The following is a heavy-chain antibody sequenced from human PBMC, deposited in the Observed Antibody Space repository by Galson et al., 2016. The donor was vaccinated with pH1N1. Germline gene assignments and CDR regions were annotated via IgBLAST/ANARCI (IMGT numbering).Heavy chain of an antibody. CDR2: IYWDDDQ. D-gene: IGHD2-15*01. CDR3: SYRTADTLTWRY. J-gene: IGHJ4*02. V-gene: IGHV2-5*02. Sequence: PALVKPTQTLTLTCTFSGFSLSTSGVGVGWIRQPPGKALEWLALIYWDDDQRYNPSLGNRLTITRDTSKNQVLLTMTNMDPVDTGTYYCSYRTADTLTWRYWGPGTLVTVSS. CDR1: GFSLSTSGVG.